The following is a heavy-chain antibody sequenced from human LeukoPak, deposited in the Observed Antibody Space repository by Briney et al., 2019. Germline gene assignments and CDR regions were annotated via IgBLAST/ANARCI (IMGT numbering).Heavy chain of an antibody. Sequence: GGSLRLSCAASGFTFSSYWMSWVRQAPGKGLEWVANIKQDGSEKYYVDSVKGRFTISRDNAKNSLYLQMNSLRAEDTAVYYCARDRSSASCYAHFDYWGQGTLVTVSS. V-gene: IGHV3-7*01. CDR3: ARDRSSASCYAHFDY. J-gene: IGHJ4*02. CDR2: IKQDGSEK. CDR1: GFTFSSYW. D-gene: IGHD2-2*01.